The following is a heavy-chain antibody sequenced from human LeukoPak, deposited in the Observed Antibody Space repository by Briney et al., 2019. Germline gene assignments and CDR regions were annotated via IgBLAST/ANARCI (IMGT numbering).Heavy chain of an antibody. V-gene: IGHV3-30*04. D-gene: IGHD2-15*01. J-gene: IGHJ6*04. Sequence: GGSLRLSCAASGFTFSSYAMHWVRQAPGKGLEWVAVISYDGSNKYYADSVKGRFTISRDNSKNTLYLQMNSLRAEDTAVYYCARDGDCSGGSCYSAHYYYGMDAWGKGTTVTVSS. CDR1: GFTFSSYA. CDR3: ARDGDCSGGSCYSAHYYYGMDA. CDR2: ISYDGSNK.